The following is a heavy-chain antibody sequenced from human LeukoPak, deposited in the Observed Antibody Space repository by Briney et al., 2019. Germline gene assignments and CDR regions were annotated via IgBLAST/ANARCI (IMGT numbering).Heavy chain of an antibody. CDR1: GGSINSGSYY. CDR2: VYTSGTT. J-gene: IGHJ4*02. V-gene: IGHV4-61*02. Sequence: SETLSLTCTVSGGSINSGSYYWSWIRQPAGKGLEWIGRVYTSGTTKYNPSLKSRATISVDTSNNQISLKMNSVTAADTAVYFCATLVSTRYYFDYWGQGTLVTVSS. CDR3: ATLVSTRYYFDY. D-gene: IGHD5/OR15-5a*01.